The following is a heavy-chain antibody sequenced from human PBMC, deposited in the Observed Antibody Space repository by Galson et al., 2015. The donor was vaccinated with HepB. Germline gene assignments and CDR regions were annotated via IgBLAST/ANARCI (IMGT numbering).Heavy chain of an antibody. CDR3: ARAMAVGAFRYFAMDV. CDR2: IWYDGSNR. CDR1: GFLFSSFG. D-gene: IGHD1-26*01. V-gene: IGHV3-33*01. J-gene: IGHJ6*02. Sequence: SLRLSCAASGFLFSSFGMHWVRQAPGKGLEWVAVIWYDGSNRYYADSVRGRFTISRDNSRNFLYLEMNSLTVDDTAVYYCARAMAVGAFRYFAMDVWGQGTTITVSS.